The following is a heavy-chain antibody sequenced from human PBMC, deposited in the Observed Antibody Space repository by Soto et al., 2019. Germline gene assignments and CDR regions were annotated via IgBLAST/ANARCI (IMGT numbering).Heavy chain of an antibody. CDR3: ARYGENYYDGMDV. D-gene: IGHD4-17*01. CDR1: GYSISSGYY. V-gene: IGHV4-38-2*01. CDR2: IYHSGST. J-gene: IGHJ6*02. Sequence: SETLSLTCAVSGYSISSGYYWGWIRQPPGKGLEWIGNIYHSGSTYYKSSLKSRVTISIDTYKNPFSLRLTSVTAADTAVYYCARYGENYYDGMDVWGQGTTVTVSS.